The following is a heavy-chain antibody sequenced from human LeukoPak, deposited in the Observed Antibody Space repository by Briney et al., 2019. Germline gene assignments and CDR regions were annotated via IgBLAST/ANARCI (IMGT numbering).Heavy chain of an antibody. CDR2: IWYDGSNK. D-gene: IGHD5-18*01. J-gene: IGHJ4*02. Sequence: GGSLRLSCAASGFTVSSNYMSWVRQAPGKGLEWVAVIWYDGSNKYYADSVKGRFTISRDNSKNTLYLQMNSLRAEDTAVYYCARDGGYSYGYGFDYWGQGTLVTVSS. V-gene: IGHV3-33*08. CDR1: GFTVSSNY. CDR3: ARDGGYSYGYGFDY.